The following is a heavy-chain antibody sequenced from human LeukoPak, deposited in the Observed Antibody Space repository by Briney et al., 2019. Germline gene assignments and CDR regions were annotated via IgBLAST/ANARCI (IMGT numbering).Heavy chain of an antibody. Sequence: GGSLRLSCAASGFPFSSFWMSWVRQAPGKGLEWVANIKQDGSEKYYVDSVKGRFTISRDNAKNSLYLQMSSLRAEDTAVYYCARDSSSAIFDYWGQENLDSVSS. D-gene: IGHD6-6*01. CDR3: ARDSSSAIFDY. J-gene: IGHJ4*02. CDR1: GFPFSSFW. V-gene: IGHV3-7*01. CDR2: IKQDGSEK.